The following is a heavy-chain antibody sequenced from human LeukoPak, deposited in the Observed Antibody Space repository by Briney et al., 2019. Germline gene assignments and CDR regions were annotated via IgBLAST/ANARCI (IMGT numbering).Heavy chain of an antibody. V-gene: IGHV1-18*04. D-gene: IGHD6-19*01. CDR1: GYTFTDYF. CDR2: ISAYNGNT. J-gene: IGHJ5*02. CDR3: ARYSSGWYNWFDP. Sequence: ASVTVSCKASGYTFTDYFMNWVRQAPGQGLEWMGWISAYNGNTNYAQKLQGRVTMTTDTSTSTAYMELRSLRSDDTAVYYCARYSSGWYNWFDPWGQGTLVTVSS.